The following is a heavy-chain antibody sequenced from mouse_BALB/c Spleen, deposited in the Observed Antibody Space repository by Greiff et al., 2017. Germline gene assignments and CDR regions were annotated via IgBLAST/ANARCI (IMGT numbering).Heavy chain of an antibody. CDR3: ARDRTNWFAY. CDR2: IYPGNVNT. D-gene: IGHD1-3*01. J-gene: IGHJ3*01. Sequence: QVQLQQPGAELVKPGASVKLSCKASGYTFTSYWMHWVKLRPGQGFEWIGWIYPGNVNTKYNEKFKGKATLTADKSSSTAYMQLSSLTSEDSAVYFCARDRTNWFAYWGQGTLVTVSA. V-gene: IGHV1-53*01. CDR1: GYTFTSYW.